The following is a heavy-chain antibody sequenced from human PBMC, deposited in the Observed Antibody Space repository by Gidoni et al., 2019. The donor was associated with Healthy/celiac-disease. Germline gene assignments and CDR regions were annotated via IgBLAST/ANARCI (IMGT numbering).Heavy chain of an antibody. Sequence: VQLLESGGGLVQPGGSLRLSCAASGFTFSSSAMSWVRQAPGKGLEWVSAISGSGGRTYYADSVKGRFTISRDNSKNTLDLQMNSLRAEDTAVYYCAKDTATEQDYYYYGMDVWGQGTTVTVSS. CDR2: ISGSGGRT. D-gene: IGHD6-25*01. CDR1: GFTFSSSA. CDR3: AKDTATEQDYYYYGMDV. V-gene: IGHV3-23*01. J-gene: IGHJ6*02.